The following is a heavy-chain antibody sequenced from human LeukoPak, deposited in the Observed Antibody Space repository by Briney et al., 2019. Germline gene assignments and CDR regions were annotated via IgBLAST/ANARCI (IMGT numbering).Heavy chain of an antibody. Sequence: PSETLSLTCTVSGGSVSSYYWSWIRQPPGKGLEWIGYIYYSGSTNYNPSLKSRVTISVDTSKNQFSLKLSSVTAADTAVYYCASYSGSYYRYFDYWGQGTLVTVSS. V-gene: IGHV4-59*02. CDR2: IYYSGST. J-gene: IGHJ4*02. D-gene: IGHD1-26*01. CDR1: GGSVSSYY. CDR3: ASYSGSYYRYFDY.